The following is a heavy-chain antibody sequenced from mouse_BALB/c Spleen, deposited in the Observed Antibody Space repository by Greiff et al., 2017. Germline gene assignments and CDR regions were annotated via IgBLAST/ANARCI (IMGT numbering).Heavy chain of an antibody. D-gene: IGHD1-2*01. J-gene: IGHJ1*01. CDR2: ISCYNGAT. Sequence: LVKTGASVKISCKASGYSFTGYYMHWVKQSHGKSLEWIGYISCYNGATSYNQKFKGKATFTVDTSSSTAYMQFNSLTSEDSAVYYCARSPFTTATPYWYFDVWGAGTTVTVSS. CDR1: GYSFTGYY. V-gene: IGHV1S34*01. CDR3: ARSPFTTATPYWYFDV.